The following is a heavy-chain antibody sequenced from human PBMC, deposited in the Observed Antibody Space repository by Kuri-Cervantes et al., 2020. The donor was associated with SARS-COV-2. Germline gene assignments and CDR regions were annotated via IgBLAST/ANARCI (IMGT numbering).Heavy chain of an antibody. CDR3: ARWVSSSWETRHY. D-gene: IGHD6-13*01. CDR1: GFTFSSYS. V-gene: IGHV3-21*01. J-gene: IGHJ4*02. Sequence: GGSLRLSCAASGFTFSSYSMNWVRQAPGKGLEWVSSISSISSYINYAASVKGRFTISRDNAKNSLYLQMNSLRAGDTSVYYCARWVSSSWETRHYWGQGNLVTVSS. CDR2: ISSISSYI.